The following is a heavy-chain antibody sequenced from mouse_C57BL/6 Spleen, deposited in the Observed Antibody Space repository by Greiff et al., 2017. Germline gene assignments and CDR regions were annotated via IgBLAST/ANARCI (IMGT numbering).Heavy chain of an antibody. J-gene: IGHJ3*01. CDR1: GYTFTSYW. CDR2: IHPNSGST. D-gene: IGHD1-1*01. CDR3: ARWGTTVVGAY. Sequence: VKLLQPGADLVKPGASVKLSCTASGYTFTSYWMHWVNQTPGQGLEWIGMIHPNSGSTNYNEKFKGKATLTADKSSSTVYMELRSLTSEDTAVYFCARWGTTVVGAYWGQGTLVTVSA. V-gene: IGHV1-64*01.